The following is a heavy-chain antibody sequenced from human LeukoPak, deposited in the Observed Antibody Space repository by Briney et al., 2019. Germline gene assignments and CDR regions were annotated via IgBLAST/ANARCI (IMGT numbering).Heavy chain of an antibody. CDR3: AREVWEWELLNWFDP. CDR2: IYTSGST. CDR1: GGSISSYY. D-gene: IGHD1-26*01. J-gene: IGHJ5*02. V-gene: IGHV4-4*07. Sequence: SETLSLTCTVSGGSISSYYWSWIRQPAGKGLEWIGRIYTSGSTNYNPSLKSRVTISVDTSKNQFSLKLSSVTAADTAVYYCAREVWEWELLNWFDPWGQGTLVTVSS.